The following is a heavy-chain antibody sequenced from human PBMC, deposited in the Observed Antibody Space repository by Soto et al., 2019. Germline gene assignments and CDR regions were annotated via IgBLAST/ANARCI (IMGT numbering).Heavy chain of an antibody. CDR1: GVSVSSGDYH. D-gene: IGHD3-9*01. Sequence: SETLSLTCTVSGVSVSSGDYHWSWIRQPPGKGLEWIGYIYYTGRTYYNPSLKSRVIISVDTSKNQFSLKLSSVTAAEKAVYYCARAHYDILTGYPTHAFDIWGQGTMVTVSS. J-gene: IGHJ3*02. V-gene: IGHV4-30-4*01. CDR3: ARAHYDILTGYPTHAFDI. CDR2: IYYTGRT.